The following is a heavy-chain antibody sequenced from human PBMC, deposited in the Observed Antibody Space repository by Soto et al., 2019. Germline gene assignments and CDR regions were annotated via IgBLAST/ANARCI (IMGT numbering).Heavy chain of an antibody. V-gene: IGHV3-21*01. J-gene: IGHJ3*01. D-gene: IGHD2-8*01. Sequence: EVQLVESGGGLVRPGGSLRLSCEASGFTFIAYTMNWVRQAPGKGLEWVATISPRSDYIYYADSLRGRFTISRDNAKTSRFLQMNRLRGEDTAVYFCARREMVTRDSFDLWGQGTRVTVSS. CDR2: ISPRSDYI. CDR1: GFTFIAYT. CDR3: ARREMVTRDSFDL.